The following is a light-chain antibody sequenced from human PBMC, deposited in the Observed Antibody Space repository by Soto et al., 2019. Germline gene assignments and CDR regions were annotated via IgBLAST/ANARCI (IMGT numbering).Light chain of an antibody. V-gene: IGLV1-44*01. CDR1: RSDIGSNS. Sequence: SALTQPPSASGTPGQTVIISCSGSRSDIGSNSVNWYQHLPGTAPKLLIYNNNQRPSGVPDRFSGSKSGTSASLAISGLQSEDEADYYCAAWDDSLTGPVFGTGTKVTVL. CDR2: NNN. CDR3: AAWDDSLTGPV. J-gene: IGLJ1*01.